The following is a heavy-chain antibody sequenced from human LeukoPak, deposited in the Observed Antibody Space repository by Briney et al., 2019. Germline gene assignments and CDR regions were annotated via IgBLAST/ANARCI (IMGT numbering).Heavy chain of an antibody. CDR1: GYTVTELS. CDR2: FHPEDGET. D-gene: IGHD3-9*01. V-gene: IGHV1-24*01. Sequence: ASVKVSCKVSGYTVTELSMHWVRQSPGKGLEWMGGFHPEDGETIYAQKFQGRVTITADESTSTAYMELSSLRSEDTAVYYCAGGTYYDILTGYLNFDYWGQGTLVTVSS. CDR3: AGGTYYDILTGYLNFDY. J-gene: IGHJ4*02.